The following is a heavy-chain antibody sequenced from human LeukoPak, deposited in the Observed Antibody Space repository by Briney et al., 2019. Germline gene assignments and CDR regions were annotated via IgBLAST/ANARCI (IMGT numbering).Heavy chain of an antibody. CDR3: ARLDRSSWYYYYYGMDV. Sequence: PGGSLRLSCAASGFTFSSYNMDWVRQAPGKGLEFVAYINTRSSIIYYADSVKGRFTISRDNAKNSLYLQMNSLRAEDTAVYYCARLDRSSWYYYYYGMDVWGQGTTVTVSS. CDR2: INTRSSII. CDR1: GFTFSSYN. D-gene: IGHD6-13*01. J-gene: IGHJ6*02. V-gene: IGHV3-48*04.